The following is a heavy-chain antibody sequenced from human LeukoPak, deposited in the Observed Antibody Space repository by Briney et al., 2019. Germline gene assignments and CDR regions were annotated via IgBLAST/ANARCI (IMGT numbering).Heavy chain of an antibody. J-gene: IGHJ4*02. V-gene: IGHV1-46*01. CDR3: ARGRYYYDSSGSPRFDY. D-gene: IGHD3-22*01. Sequence: GASVKVSCKASGYTFTSYYMHWVRQAAGQGLEWMGIINPSGGSTSYAQKFQGRVTMTRDMSTSTVYMELSSLRSEDTAVYYCARGRYYYDSSGSPRFDYWGQGTPVTVSS. CDR2: INPSGGST. CDR1: GYTFTSYY.